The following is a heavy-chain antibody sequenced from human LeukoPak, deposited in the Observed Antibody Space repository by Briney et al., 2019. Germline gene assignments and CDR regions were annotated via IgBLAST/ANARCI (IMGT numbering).Heavy chain of an antibody. J-gene: IGHJ4*02. CDR1: GGSISSGTYY. V-gene: IGHV4-61*02. D-gene: IGHD3-22*01. CDR2: VSTSGSTNYNTGST. CDR3: ARPAVGYSEQNVFDF. Sequence: SQTLSLTCSVSGGSISSGTYYWSWIRQPAGKGLEWVGRVSTSGSTNYNTGSTNYNPSLKSRVTISLNTSKNQFSLKLSSVTAADTAVYYCARPAVGYSEQNVFDFWGQGTLVTVSS.